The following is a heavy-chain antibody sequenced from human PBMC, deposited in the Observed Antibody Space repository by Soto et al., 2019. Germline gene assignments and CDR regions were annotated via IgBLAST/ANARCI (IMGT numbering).Heavy chain of an antibody. D-gene: IGHD3-22*01. J-gene: IGHJ3*02. Sequence: QVQLVQSGAEVKKPGASVKVSCKASGYTFTSYGISWVRQAPGQGLEWMGWISAYNGNTNYAQKLQGRVTMTTDTSTSTAYMGLRSLRSDDTAVYYCARDPGPYYDSPKDAFDIWGQGTMVTVSS. CDR3: ARDPGPYYDSPKDAFDI. V-gene: IGHV1-18*01. CDR2: ISAYNGNT. CDR1: GYTFTSYG.